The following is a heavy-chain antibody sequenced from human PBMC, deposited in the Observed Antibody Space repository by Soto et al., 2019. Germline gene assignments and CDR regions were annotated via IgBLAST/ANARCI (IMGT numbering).Heavy chain of an antibody. CDR1: GYSFSSYW. CDR3: ARQGGVGATYYYYGMDV. J-gene: IGHJ6*02. V-gene: IGHV5-51*01. D-gene: IGHD1-26*01. CDR2: IYPGDSDT. Sequence: PGESLKISCKGSGYSFSSYWIGGVGQVPGKGLEWMGIIYPGDSDTRYSPSFQGQVTISADKSISTAYLQWSSLKASDTAMYYCARQGGVGATYYYYGMDVWGQGTTVTVS.